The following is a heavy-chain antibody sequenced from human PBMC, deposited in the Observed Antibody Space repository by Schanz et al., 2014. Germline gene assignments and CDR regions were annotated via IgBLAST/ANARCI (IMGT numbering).Heavy chain of an antibody. CDR2: IKQDGIEK. CDR3: AGGPRGGYIEY. CDR1: GFTFGNFF. J-gene: IGHJ4*02. D-gene: IGHD3-16*01. Sequence: EVQLVESGGDLVQPGGSLRLSCAASGFTFGNFFMSWVRQAPGKGLEWVANIKQDGIEKYYVDSVKGRFTISRDNAKNSLYLQMNSLTADDTAVYYCAGGPRGGYIEYWGQGTLVIVSS. V-gene: IGHV3-7*01.